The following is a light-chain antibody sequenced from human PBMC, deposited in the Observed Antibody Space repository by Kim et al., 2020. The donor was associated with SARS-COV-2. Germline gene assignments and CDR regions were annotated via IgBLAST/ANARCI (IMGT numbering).Light chain of an antibody. Sequence: DIQMTQSPSSLSASVGDRVTITCRASQGFSNYLAWYQQKPGKAPKLLIYAASTLQSGVPSRFSGSGSGTHFNLTISSLQPEDVATYYCQKYYSAPKTFGQGTEVDIK. CDR2: AAS. V-gene: IGKV1-27*01. CDR3: QKYYSAPKT. J-gene: IGKJ1*01. CDR1: QGFSNY.